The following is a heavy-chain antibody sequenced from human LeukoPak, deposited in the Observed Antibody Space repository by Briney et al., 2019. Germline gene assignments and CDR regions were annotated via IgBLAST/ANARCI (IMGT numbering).Heavy chain of an antibody. CDR3: AREAHYDYVWGSYRYTAYEFDY. Sequence: GGSLRLSCAASGFTFGSYAMHWVRQAPGKGLEWVAVISYDGSNKYYADSVKGRFTISRDNSKNMLYLQMNSLRAEDTAVYYCAREAHYDYVWGSYRYTAYEFDYWGQGTLVTVSS. CDR2: ISYDGSNK. V-gene: IGHV3-30-3*01. CDR1: GFTFGSYA. D-gene: IGHD3-16*02. J-gene: IGHJ4*02.